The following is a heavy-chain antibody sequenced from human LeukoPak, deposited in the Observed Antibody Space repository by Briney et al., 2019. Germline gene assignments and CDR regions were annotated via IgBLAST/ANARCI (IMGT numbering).Heavy chain of an antibody. D-gene: IGHD5-18*01. CDR1: GGSISSYY. Sequence: SETLSLTCTVSGGSISSYYWSWIRQPPGKGLEWIGYIYYSGSTNYNPSLKSRVTISVDTSKNQFSLKPSSVTAADTAVYYCARSDTAMVTGYYYYGMDVWGQGTTVTVSS. CDR2: IYYSGST. V-gene: IGHV4-59*08. CDR3: ARSDTAMVTGYYYYGMDV. J-gene: IGHJ6*02.